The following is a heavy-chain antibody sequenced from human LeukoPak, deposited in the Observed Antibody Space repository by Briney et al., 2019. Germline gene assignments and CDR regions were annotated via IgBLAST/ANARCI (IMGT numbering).Heavy chain of an antibody. D-gene: IGHD6-19*01. V-gene: IGHV3-23*01. Sequence: PGGSLRLSCAASGFTFSSFAMSWVRQAPGKGLEWVSVIGGSDSSTYYADSVRARFTISRGNSNNTLYLHMNSLRAEDTAVYYCAKQLLGPITVAIFDCWGQGILVTVSS. CDR2: IGGSDSST. J-gene: IGHJ4*02. CDR3: AKQLLGPITVAIFDC. CDR1: GFTFSSFA.